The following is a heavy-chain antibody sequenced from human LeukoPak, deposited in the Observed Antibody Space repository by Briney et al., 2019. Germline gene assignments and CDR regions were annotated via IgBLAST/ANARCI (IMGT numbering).Heavy chain of an antibody. CDR3: AKEKGYYDSSGYYKYYFDY. CDR1: GFTFSSYG. V-gene: IGHV3-30*18. D-gene: IGHD3-22*01. J-gene: IGHJ4*02. Sequence: GGSLRLSCAASGFTFSSYGMHWVRQAPGKGLEWVAVISYDGSNKYYADSVKGRFTISRDNSKNTLYLQMNSLRAEDTAVYYCAKEKGYYDSSGYYKYYFDYWGQGTLVTVSS. CDR2: ISYDGSNK.